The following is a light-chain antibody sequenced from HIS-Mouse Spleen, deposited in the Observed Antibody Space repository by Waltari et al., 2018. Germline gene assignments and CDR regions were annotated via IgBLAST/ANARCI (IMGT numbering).Light chain of an antibody. Sequence: QSALTQPRPVSGSPGPSFTISCPGTSSEVGGYNYVSWYQQHPGKAPKLMIYDVSKRPSGVPDRFSGSKSGNTASLTISGLQAEDEADYYCCSYAGSYTWVFGGGTKLTVL. CDR1: SSEVGGYNY. V-gene: IGLV2-11*01. CDR3: CSYAGSYTWV. CDR2: DVS. J-gene: IGLJ3*02.